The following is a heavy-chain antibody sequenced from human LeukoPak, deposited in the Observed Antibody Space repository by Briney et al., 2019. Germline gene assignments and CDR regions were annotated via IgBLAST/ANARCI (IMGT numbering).Heavy chain of an antibody. CDR3: ARDNYYDSSGYYYEGGYFDY. Sequence: SVKVSCKASGGTFSSYAISWVRQAPGRGLEWMGRIIPILGIANYAQKFQGRVTITADKSTSTAYMELSSLRSEDTAVYYCARDNYYDSSGYYYEGGYFDYWGQGTLVTVSS. CDR2: IIPILGIA. J-gene: IGHJ4*02. V-gene: IGHV1-69*04. D-gene: IGHD3-22*01. CDR1: GGTFSSYA.